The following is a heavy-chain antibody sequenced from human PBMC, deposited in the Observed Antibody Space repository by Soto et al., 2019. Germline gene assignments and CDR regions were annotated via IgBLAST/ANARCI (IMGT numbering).Heavy chain of an antibody. J-gene: IGHJ5*02. Sequence: SETLSLTCTVSGGSISSGGYYWSWIRQHPGKGLEWIGYIYYSGSTYYNPSLKSRVTISVDTSKNQFSLKLSSVTAADTAVYYCARDTPNYCSSTSCYFFDPWGQGTLVTV. D-gene: IGHD2-2*01. CDR2: IYYSGST. CDR3: ARDTPNYCSSTSCYFFDP. CDR1: GGSISSGGYY. V-gene: IGHV4-31*03.